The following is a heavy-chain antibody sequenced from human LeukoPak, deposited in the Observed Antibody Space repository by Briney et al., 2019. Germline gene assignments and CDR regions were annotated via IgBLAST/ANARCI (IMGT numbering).Heavy chain of an antibody. J-gene: IGHJ4*02. CDR1: GFTFSSYS. V-gene: IGHV3-21*01. CDR3: ARVYGSGLNFDY. Sequence: GGSLRLSCAASGFTFSSYSLNWVRQAPGKGLEWVSSISSSSSYIYYADSVKGRFTISRDNAKNSLYLQMNSLRAEDTAVYYCARVYGSGLNFDYWGQGTLVTVSS. CDR2: ISSSSSYI. D-gene: IGHD6-19*01.